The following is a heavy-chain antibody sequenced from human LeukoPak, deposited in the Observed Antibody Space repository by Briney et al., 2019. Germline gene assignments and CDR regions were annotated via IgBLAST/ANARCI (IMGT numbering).Heavy chain of an antibody. CDR2: TNSDGSST. J-gene: IGHJ4*02. CDR1: GFTFNNYW. Sequence: GGSLRLSCVASGFTFNNYWMHWVRQVPGKGLVWVSRTNSDGSSTNYADSVKGRFTISRDNAKNTLYLQMNSLRAEDTAVYYCARGPRLTRGQWELLPFDYWGQGTLVTVSS. D-gene: IGHD1-26*01. V-gene: IGHV3-74*01. CDR3: ARGPRLTRGQWELLPFDY.